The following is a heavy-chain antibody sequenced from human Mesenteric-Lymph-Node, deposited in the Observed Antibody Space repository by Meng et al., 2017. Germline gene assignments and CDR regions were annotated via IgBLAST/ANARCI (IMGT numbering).Heavy chain of an antibody. CDR3: VKDPGHYYDSSAYYSDY. V-gene: IGHV3-21*04. CDR1: GFTFSSYS. CDR2: ISSSSSYI. D-gene: IGHD3-22*01. Sequence: GESLKISCAASGFTFSSYSMNWVRQAPGKGLEWVSSISSSSSYIYYANSVKGRFTISRDNVKNSLYLQMKSLRAEDTAVYYCVKDPGHYYDSSAYYSDYWGQGTRVTVSS. J-gene: IGHJ4*02.